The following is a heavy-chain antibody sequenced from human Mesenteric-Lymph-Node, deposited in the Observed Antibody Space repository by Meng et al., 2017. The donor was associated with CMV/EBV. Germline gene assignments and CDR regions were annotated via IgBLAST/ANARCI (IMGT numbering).Heavy chain of an antibody. CDR1: GGSISSYY. CDR2: IYYSGST. J-gene: IGHJ5*02. CDR3: ARGRGYDFWIPSIAPRNWFDP. Sequence: SETLSLTCTVSGGSISSYYWSWIRQPPGKGLEWIGYIYYSGSTNYNPSLKSRVTISVDTSKNQFSLKLSSVTAADTAVYYCARGRGYDFWIPSIAPRNWFDPWGQGTLVTVSS. V-gene: IGHV4-59*12. D-gene: IGHD3-3*01.